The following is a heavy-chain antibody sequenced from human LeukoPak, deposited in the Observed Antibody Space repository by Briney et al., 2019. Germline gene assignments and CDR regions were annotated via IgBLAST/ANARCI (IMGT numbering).Heavy chain of an antibody. V-gene: IGHV4-38-2*02. Sequence: SETLSLTCTVSGYSISSGYYWGWIRQPPGKGLEWIGSIYHSGSTYYNPSLKSRVTISVDTSKNQFSLKLSSVTAADTAVYYCAYLAVRGGPDAFDIWGQGTMVTVSS. CDR3: AYLAVRGGPDAFDI. D-gene: IGHD3-10*01. CDR1: GYSISSGYY. CDR2: IYHSGST. J-gene: IGHJ3*02.